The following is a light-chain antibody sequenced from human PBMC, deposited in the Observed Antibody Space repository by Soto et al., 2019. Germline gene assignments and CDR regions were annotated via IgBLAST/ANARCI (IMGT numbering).Light chain of an antibody. CDR2: DAS. Sequence: DIQMTQSPSTLSASVGDRVTITCRASQSISSWLAWYQQKPGKATKLLIYDASSLESGVPSRFSGSGSGTEFTLTISTLQPDDFPTYYRQQYNSYSTFGQGTKVETK. CDR3: QQYNSYST. J-gene: IGKJ1*01. V-gene: IGKV1-5*01. CDR1: QSISSW.